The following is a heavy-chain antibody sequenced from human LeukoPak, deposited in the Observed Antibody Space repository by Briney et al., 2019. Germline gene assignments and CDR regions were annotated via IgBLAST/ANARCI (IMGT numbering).Heavy chain of an antibody. CDR2: ISYDGSTK. CDR3: ARAEPHHPTPTPENFDY. V-gene: IGHV3-30*01. CDR1: GFTFSIYA. D-gene: IGHD2-15*01. Sequence: GGSLRLSCAASGFTFSIYAMHWVREAPGKGLEWVAVISYDGSTKYYADSVKGRFTISRDNSKNTLYLQMNSLRAEDTAVYYCARAEPHHPTPTPENFDYWGQGTLVTVSS. J-gene: IGHJ4*02.